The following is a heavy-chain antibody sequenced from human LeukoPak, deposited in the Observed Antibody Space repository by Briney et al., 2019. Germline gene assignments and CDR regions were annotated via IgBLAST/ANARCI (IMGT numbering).Heavy chain of an antibody. Sequence: ASVKVSCKASGYTFTSYGISWVRQAPGQGLEWMGWISAYNGNTNYAQKLQGRVTMTTDTSTSTAYMELRSLRSDDTAVYYCARGSQAGRLWFGELEFDYWGQGTLVTVSS. CDR2: ISAYNGNT. CDR3: ARGSQAGRLWFGELEFDY. J-gene: IGHJ4*02. CDR1: GYTFTSYG. D-gene: IGHD3-10*01. V-gene: IGHV1-18*01.